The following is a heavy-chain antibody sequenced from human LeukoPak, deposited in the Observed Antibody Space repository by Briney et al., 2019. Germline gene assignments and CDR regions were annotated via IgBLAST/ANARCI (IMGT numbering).Heavy chain of an antibody. CDR1: GGSISSSSYY. CDR2: IYYSGST. CDR3: ARGLRGVGASF. J-gene: IGHJ4*02. V-gene: IGHV4-39*01. D-gene: IGHD1-26*01. Sequence: SETLSLTCTVSGGSISSSSYYWGWIRQPPGKGLEWIGSIYYSGSTYYNPSLKSRVTISVDTSKNQFSLKLSSVTAADTAVYYCARGLRGVGASFWGQGTLVTVSS.